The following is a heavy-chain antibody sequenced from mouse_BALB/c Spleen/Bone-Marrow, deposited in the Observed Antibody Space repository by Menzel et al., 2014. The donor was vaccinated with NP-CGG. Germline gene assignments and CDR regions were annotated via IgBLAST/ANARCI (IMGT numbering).Heavy chain of an antibody. Sequence: ESGPGLVKPSQSLSLTCSVTGYSITSGYYWNWIRQFPGNKLEWMGYISYDGSNNYNPSLKNRISITRDTSKNQFFLKLNSVTTEDTATYYCARDGWLLRGYYAMDYWGQGTSVTVPS. V-gene: IGHV3-6*02. J-gene: IGHJ4*01. CDR3: ARDGWLLRGYYAMDY. D-gene: IGHD2-3*01. CDR1: GYSITSGYY. CDR2: ISYDGSN.